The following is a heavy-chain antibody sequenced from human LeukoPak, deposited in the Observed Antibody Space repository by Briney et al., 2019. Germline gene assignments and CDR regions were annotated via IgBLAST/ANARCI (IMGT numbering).Heavy chain of an antibody. D-gene: IGHD2-2*02. Sequence: SETLSLTCTVPGGSISSGGYYWSWIRQPPGKGLEWIGYIYHSGSTYYNPSLKSRVTISVDTSKNQFSLKLSSVTAADTAVYYCARDVVPSAIGFYFDYWGQGTLVTASS. CDR2: IYHSGST. CDR3: ARDVVPSAIGFYFDY. V-gene: IGHV4-30-2*01. J-gene: IGHJ4*02. CDR1: GGSISSGGYY.